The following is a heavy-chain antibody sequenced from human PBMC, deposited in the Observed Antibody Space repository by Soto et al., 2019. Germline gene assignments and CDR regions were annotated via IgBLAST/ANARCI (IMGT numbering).Heavy chain of an antibody. J-gene: IGHJ4*02. Sequence: QVQLVQSGGGVVQPGRSLRLSCEASGFTLSNYAMHWVRQAPGKGLEWVALISSDGRNQYYADSVKGRFTISRDNSQNTLYLQMNSLRAEDTALYYCATDQGNTYCGGDCYSVAFVRWGQGTLVTVSS. V-gene: IGHV3-30*04. CDR2: ISSDGRNQ. CDR3: ATDQGNTYCGGDCYSVAFVR. D-gene: IGHD2-21*02. CDR1: GFTLSNYA.